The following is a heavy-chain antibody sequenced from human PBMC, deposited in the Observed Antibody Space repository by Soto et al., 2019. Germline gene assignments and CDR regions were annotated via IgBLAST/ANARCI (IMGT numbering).Heavy chain of an antibody. Sequence: PSETLSLTCTVSGGSITSYYWSWIRQSPGKGLEWFGYIYYSGSTNYNPSLKSRVTISVDTSKNQFSLKLSSVTAADTAVYYCARMVRSSSGRRYYYGMDVWGQGTTVTVSS. CDR3: ARMVRSSSGRRYYYGMDV. CDR1: GGSITSYY. D-gene: IGHD6-6*01. V-gene: IGHV4-59*12. J-gene: IGHJ6*02. CDR2: IYYSGST.